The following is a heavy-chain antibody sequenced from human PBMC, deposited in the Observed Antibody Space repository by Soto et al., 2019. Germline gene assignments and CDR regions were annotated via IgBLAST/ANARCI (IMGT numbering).Heavy chain of an antibody. D-gene: IGHD5-18*01. CDR3: ARDPRDFLDTPTLAFDL. J-gene: IGHJ3*01. V-gene: IGHV1-18*04. Sequence: GASVKVSCKASGYTFSTYGMTWVRQAPGQGLEWMGWISGYNGDTKYAQNLQGRVTMTRDTSTSTAYMELRSLRSDDTAVYYCARDPRDFLDTPTLAFDLWGQGTMVTVSS. CDR2: ISGYNGDT. CDR1: GYTFSTYG.